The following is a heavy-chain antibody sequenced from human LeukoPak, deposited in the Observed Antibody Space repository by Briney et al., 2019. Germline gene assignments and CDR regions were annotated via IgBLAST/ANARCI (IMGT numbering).Heavy chain of an antibody. CDR3: ATGITVTTGGFDP. CDR1: GGSVSSGSYY. V-gene: IGHV4-61*01. J-gene: IGHJ5*02. CDR2: IYYSGST. Sequence: SETLSLTCTVSGGSVSSGSYYWSWIRQPPGKGLEWIGCIYYSGSTHYNPSLKSRVTISVDTSKNQFSLKLSSVTAADTAVYYCATGITVTTGGFDPWGQGTLVTVSS. D-gene: IGHD4-17*01.